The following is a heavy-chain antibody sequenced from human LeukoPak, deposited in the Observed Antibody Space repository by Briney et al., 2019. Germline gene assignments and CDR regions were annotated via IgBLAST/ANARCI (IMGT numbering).Heavy chain of an antibody. CDR1: GYTFTDSY. Sequence: ASVKVSCKASGYTFTDSYIHWVRQAPGQGLEWMGWISAYNGNTNYAQKLQGRVTMTTDTSTSTAYMELRSLRSDDTAVYYCARDRVYYYDSSGYYPIDYWGQGTLVTVSS. CDR2: ISAYNGNT. V-gene: IGHV1-18*04. CDR3: ARDRVYYYDSSGYYPIDY. J-gene: IGHJ4*02. D-gene: IGHD3-22*01.